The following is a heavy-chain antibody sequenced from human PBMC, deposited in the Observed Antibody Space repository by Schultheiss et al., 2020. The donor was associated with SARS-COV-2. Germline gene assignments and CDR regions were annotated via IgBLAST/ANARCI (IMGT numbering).Heavy chain of an antibody. CDR3: ATYRAYYYDR. D-gene: IGHD3-22*01. CDR1: GLTFSNYG. Sequence: GGSLRLSCAASGLTFSNYGMHWVRQAPGQGLEWVAVIWYDGSNKYYADSVKGRFTISRDNSKNTLYLQMNSLRAEDTAVYYCATYRAYYYDRWGHGTLVTVSS. CDR2: IWYDGSNK. J-gene: IGHJ4*01. V-gene: IGHV3-33*01.